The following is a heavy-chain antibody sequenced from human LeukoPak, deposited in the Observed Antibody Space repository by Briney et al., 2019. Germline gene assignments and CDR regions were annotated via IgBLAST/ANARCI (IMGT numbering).Heavy chain of an antibody. CDR3: ARTKDGDTFDY. D-gene: IGHD4-17*01. Sequence: GASVKVSCKASGYTFTGYYMHWVRQAPGQGLEWMGRINPNSGGTNYAQKFQGRVTMTRDTSISTAYMELSRLRSEDTAVYYCARTKDGDTFDYWGQGTLVTVSS. CDR1: GYTFTGYY. J-gene: IGHJ4*02. V-gene: IGHV1-2*06. CDR2: INPNSGGT.